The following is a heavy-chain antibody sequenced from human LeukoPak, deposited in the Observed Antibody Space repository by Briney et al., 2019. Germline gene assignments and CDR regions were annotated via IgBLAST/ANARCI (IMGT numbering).Heavy chain of an antibody. J-gene: IGHJ3*02. V-gene: IGHV3-9*01. Sequence: PGGSLRLSCVASGFTFHDYAMHWVRQAPGKGLEWVSSISWNSNIIGYADSVKGRFTISRDNAKNSLYLQMNTLRAEDTALYYCAKDIGATDYTPEAFDIWGQGTMVTVSS. CDR1: GFTFHDYA. CDR3: AKDIGATDYTPEAFDI. D-gene: IGHD4-11*01. CDR2: ISWNSNII.